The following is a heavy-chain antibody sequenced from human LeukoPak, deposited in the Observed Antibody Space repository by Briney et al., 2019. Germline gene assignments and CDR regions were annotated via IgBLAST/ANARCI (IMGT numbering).Heavy chain of an antibody. D-gene: IGHD3-10*01. J-gene: IGHJ3*02. CDR2: INPNSGGT. V-gene: IGHV1-2*02. CDR3: ARDPGWWFGELWANAFDI. Sequence: GASVKVSCKASGYTFTGYYMHWVRQAPGQGLEWMGWINPNSGGTNYAQKFQGRVTMTRDTSISTAYMGLSRLRSDDTAVYYCARDPGWWFGELWANAFDIWGQGTMVTVSS. CDR1: GYTFTGYY.